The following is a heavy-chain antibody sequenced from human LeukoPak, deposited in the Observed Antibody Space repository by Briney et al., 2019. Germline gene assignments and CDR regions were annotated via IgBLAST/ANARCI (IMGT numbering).Heavy chain of an antibody. CDR3: AMQVGIYGDYNNWFDP. Sequence: SETLSLTCTVSGAPLNNYYWNWVRQPPGKELEWIGNVDYSGSTRYNPPLKSRATMSLDSSKNQFSLRLTSVTAADMAVYYCAMQVGIYGDYNNWFDPWGQGARVTVSS. J-gene: IGHJ5*02. CDR1: GAPLNNYY. V-gene: IGHV4-59*08. CDR2: VDYSGST. D-gene: IGHD4-17*01.